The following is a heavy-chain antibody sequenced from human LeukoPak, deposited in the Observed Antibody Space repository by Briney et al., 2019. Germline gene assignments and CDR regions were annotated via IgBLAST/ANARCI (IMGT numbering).Heavy chain of an antibody. V-gene: IGHV3-74*01. D-gene: IGHD6-6*01. CDR1: GFTFSSYW. CDR3: ASSNIAARLDHRAWDYYYGMDV. J-gene: IGHJ6*02. CDR2: IKSDI. Sequence: GGSLRLSCEASGFTFSSYWMHWVRQAPGKGLVWVSRIKSDITYADSVRGRFTISRDNAKNTLYLQMNSLRAEDTAVYYCASSNIAARLDHRAWDYYYGMDVWGQGTTVTVSS.